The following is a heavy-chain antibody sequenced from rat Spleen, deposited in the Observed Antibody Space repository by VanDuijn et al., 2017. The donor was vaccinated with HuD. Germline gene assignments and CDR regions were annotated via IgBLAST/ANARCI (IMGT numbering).Heavy chain of an antibody. J-gene: IGHJ3*01. CDR3: TTVLQGHGFAY. V-gene: IGHV5-27*01. CDR1: GFTFSNYD. CDR2: ISNTGGSI. Sequence: EVQLVESGGGLVQPGRSLKLSCAASGFTFSNYDMAWVRQAPTKGLEWIASISNTGGSIYYPDSVKGRFTISRHNTQNTLYLQMNSLRSEDTATYYCTTVLQGHGFAYWGQGTLVTVSS. D-gene: IGHD1-1*01.